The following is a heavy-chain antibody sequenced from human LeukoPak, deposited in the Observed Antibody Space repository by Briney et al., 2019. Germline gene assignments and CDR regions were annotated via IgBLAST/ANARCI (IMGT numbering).Heavy chain of an antibody. CDR2: IYYSGST. CDR3: ARDGGFTYYDSSGFDY. Sequence: SETLSLTCTVSGGSISSYYLSWIRQPPGKGLEWIGDIYYSGSTNYNPPLKSRVTISVDTSKNQFSLKLSSVTAADTAVYYCARDGGFTYYDSSGFDYWGQGTLVTVSS. D-gene: IGHD3-22*01. V-gene: IGHV4-59*01. CDR1: GGSISSYY. J-gene: IGHJ4*02.